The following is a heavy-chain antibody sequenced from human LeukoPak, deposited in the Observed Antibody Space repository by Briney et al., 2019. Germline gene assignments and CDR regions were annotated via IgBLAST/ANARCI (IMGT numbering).Heavy chain of an antibody. CDR2: IYYSGST. J-gene: IGHJ4*02. CDR3: ARGLYSSSGYFFDY. D-gene: IGHD6-13*01. V-gene: IGHV4-59*01. Sequence: PSETLSLTCTVSGGSISSYYWSWIRQPPGKGLEWIGYIYYSGSTNYNPSLKSRVTISVDTSKKQFSLKLSSVTAAGTAVYYCARGLYSSSGYFFDYWGQRTLVTVSP. CDR1: GGSISSYY.